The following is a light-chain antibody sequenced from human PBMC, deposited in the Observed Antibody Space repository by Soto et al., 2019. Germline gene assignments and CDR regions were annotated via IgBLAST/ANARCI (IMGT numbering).Light chain of an antibody. CDR1: QSVSSY. CDR3: QQRSIWVT. J-gene: IGKJ4*01. V-gene: IGKV3-11*01. Sequence: EVVLTQSPTTLSLSPGDRATLSCRASQSVSSYLAWYQQKPGQAPRLLIYDASKRATGIPARFSGSGSWTDFTLTISSLEPEDFSVYYCQQRSIWVTFGGGTKVEIK. CDR2: DAS.